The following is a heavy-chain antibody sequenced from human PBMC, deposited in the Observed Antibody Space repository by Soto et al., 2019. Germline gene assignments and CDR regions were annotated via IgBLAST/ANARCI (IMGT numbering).Heavy chain of an antibody. Sequence: QVQLVESGGGVVQPGRSLTIFCTASGFTFKHNAMHWIRQAPGKGLEWVADISYDGSTKNYADSVKGRFTISRDNSKNTLSLQMSALKGEDTAIYYCAREGIAVSGPNYYDFWGQGTLVAVSS. D-gene: IGHD6-19*01. J-gene: IGHJ4*02. V-gene: IGHV3-30-3*01. CDR3: AREGIAVSGPNYYDF. CDR1: GFTFKHNA. CDR2: ISYDGSTK.